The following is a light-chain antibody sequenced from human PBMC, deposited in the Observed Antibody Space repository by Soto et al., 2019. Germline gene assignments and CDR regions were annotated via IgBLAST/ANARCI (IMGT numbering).Light chain of an antibody. Sequence: EIVMTQSPATLSVSPRERATLSCRASQSVSSNLAWYQQKPGQAPRLLIYGASIRATGIPARFSGSGSGTEFTLTISSLQSEDFAVYYCQQYNNWPLLTFGGGTKVEIK. CDR3: QQYNNWPLLT. CDR2: GAS. CDR1: QSVSSN. V-gene: IGKV3D-15*01. J-gene: IGKJ4*01.